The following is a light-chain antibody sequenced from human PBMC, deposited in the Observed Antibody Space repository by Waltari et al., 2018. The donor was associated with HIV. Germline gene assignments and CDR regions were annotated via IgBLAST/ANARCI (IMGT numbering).Light chain of an antibody. Sequence: DIQMTQSPSTLSASVGDRVTITCRASQTITSWLAWYQQKPGKAPNLLIYKASSLESGVPLRFSGSGSGTEFTLTISSLQPEGGATYYCQQYNNYPWTFGQGTKVEIK. CDR1: QTITSW. J-gene: IGKJ1*01. CDR2: KAS. V-gene: IGKV1-5*03. CDR3: QQYNNYPWT.